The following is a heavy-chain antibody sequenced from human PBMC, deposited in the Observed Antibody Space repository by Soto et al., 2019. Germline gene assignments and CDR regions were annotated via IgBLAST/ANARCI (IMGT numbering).Heavy chain of an antibody. J-gene: IGHJ5*02. CDR2: ISAYNGNT. V-gene: IGHV1-18*01. CDR3: ARVRPVGYCSSTSCYSNWFDP. D-gene: IGHD2-2*01. Sequence: ASVKVSCKASGYTFTSYGISWVRQAPGQGLEWMGWISAYNGNTNYAQKLQGRVTMTTDTSTSTAYMELRSLRSDDTAVYYCARVRPVGYCSSTSCYSNWFDPWGQGTLVTVSS. CDR1: GYTFTSYG.